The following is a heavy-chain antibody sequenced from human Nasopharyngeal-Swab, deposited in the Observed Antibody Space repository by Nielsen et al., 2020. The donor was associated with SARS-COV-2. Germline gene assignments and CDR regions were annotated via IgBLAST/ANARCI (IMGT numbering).Heavy chain of an antibody. J-gene: IGHJ4*02. CDR2: ISSSSSTI. CDR1: GFTFSNYS. Sequence: GESLKISCAASGFTFSNYSMNWVRQAPGKGLEWVSYISSSSSTIYYADSVKGRFTISRDNAKNSLYLQMNSLRDEDTAVYYCARERARFLEWLLYGTFDYWGQGTLVTVSS. V-gene: IGHV3-48*02. D-gene: IGHD3-3*01. CDR3: ARERARFLEWLLYGTFDY.